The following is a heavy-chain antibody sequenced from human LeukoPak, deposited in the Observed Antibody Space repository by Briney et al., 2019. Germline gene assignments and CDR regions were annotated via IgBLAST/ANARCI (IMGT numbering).Heavy chain of an antibody. CDR3: ARDLYQQLVLGDFCYYGMDV. D-gene: IGHD6-13*01. CDR2: IYYSGST. J-gene: IGHJ6*02. CDR1: GGSISSYY. V-gene: IGHV4-59*01. Sequence: KASETLSLTCTVSGGSISSYYWSWIRQPPGKGLEWIGYIYYSGSTNYNPSLKSRVTISVDTSKNQFSLKLSSVTAADTAVYYCARDLYQQLVLGDFCYYGMDVWGQGTTVTVSS.